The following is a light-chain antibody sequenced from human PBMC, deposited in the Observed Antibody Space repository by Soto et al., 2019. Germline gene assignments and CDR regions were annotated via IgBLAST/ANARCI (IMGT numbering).Light chain of an antibody. CDR2: ASS. Sequence: EIVMTQSPATLSVSPGERATLSCRASQSIGSNLAWYQQKPGQTPRLVIYASSSRASDFPARFSVSGSGTEFTLTISGLQSDDFAVYFCRQYNKWPPWTFGQGTKVEIK. J-gene: IGKJ1*01. V-gene: IGKV3-15*01. CDR3: RQYNKWPPWT. CDR1: QSIGSN.